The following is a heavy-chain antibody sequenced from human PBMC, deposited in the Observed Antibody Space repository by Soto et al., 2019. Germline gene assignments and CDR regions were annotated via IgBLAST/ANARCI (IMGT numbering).Heavy chain of an antibody. CDR3: ARLDSSVYYSIDY. J-gene: IGHJ4*02. Sequence: SVKVSCKASGGTFNSYAISWVRQAPGQGFEWMGGIIPIFGTANYAQKFQGRVTITADEYTSTAYMELSSLRSEDTAVYYCARLDSSVYYSIDYWAQGALVTLSS. CDR2: IIPIFGTA. V-gene: IGHV1-69*13. D-gene: IGHD3-22*01. CDR1: GGTFNSYA.